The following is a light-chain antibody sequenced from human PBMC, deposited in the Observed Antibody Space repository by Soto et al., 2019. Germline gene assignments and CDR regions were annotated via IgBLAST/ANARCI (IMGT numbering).Light chain of an antibody. CDR1: QSVYSN. J-gene: IGKJ2*01. CDR2: GAS. V-gene: IGKV3-15*01. Sequence: EIVMTQSPATLSVSPGERATLSCRASQSVYSNLAGYQQQPGQAPSLRIYGASIRATGIPTRFSGSGSRTAFTLIISSLQSEDFAVYDCTEYNIWPQYTFGQGTTLQMK. CDR3: TEYNIWPQYT.